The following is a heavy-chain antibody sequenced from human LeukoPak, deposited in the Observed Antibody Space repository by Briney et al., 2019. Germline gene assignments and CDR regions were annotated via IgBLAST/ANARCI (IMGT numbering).Heavy chain of an antibody. V-gene: IGHV4-61*02. CDR3: ARDWQQLSPDYNWFDP. J-gene: IGHJ5*02. Sequence: SETLSLTSTVAGGSISSGSYYWSWIRQPAGKGLEWIGRIYTSGSTNYIPSLKSRVTISVDTSKNQFSLKLSSVTAADTAVYYCARDWQQLSPDYNWFDPWGQGTLVTVSS. CDR2: IYTSGST. D-gene: IGHD6-13*01. CDR1: GGSISSGSYY.